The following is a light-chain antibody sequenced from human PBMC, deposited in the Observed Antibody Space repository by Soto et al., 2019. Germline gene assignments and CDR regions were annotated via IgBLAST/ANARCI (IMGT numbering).Light chain of an antibody. Sequence: EIVLTQSPGTLSLSPGERATLSCRASQSVSSSYLAWYQQKPGQAPRLLIYGASSRATGIPDRFSGSGSGTDFTLTISRLEPEDFALYYCQQYGSSPAFGGGTKVE. CDR2: GAS. J-gene: IGKJ4*01. CDR3: QQYGSSPA. V-gene: IGKV3-20*01. CDR1: QSVSSSY.